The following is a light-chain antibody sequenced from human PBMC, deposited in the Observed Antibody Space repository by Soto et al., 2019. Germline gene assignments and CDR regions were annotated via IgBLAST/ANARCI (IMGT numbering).Light chain of an antibody. CDR1: QSVNSN. Sequence: DIVMTQSPATLSVSPGERASLSCRASQSVNSNLGWYQKKPGQAPRIIIYGASTRATGIPARFSGSGSGTEFTLTISSLQSEDCGVYDGQQHNHWPRTFGQGTKVDIK. J-gene: IGKJ1*01. V-gene: IGKV3-15*01. CDR3: QQHNHWPRT. CDR2: GAS.